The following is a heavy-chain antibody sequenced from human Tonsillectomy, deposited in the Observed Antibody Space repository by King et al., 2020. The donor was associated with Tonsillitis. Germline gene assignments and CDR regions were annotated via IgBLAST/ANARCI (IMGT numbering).Heavy chain of an antibody. Sequence: VQLVESGGGLVQPGRSLRLSCPTSGFTFGDYAMSWVRQAPGKGLEWVGFIRSKAYGGTTEYAASVKGRFFISRDDSKSIAYLQMNSLKTEDTAVYYCTRYPGLIGRDGYNWDYYHYMDVWGKGTTVTVSS. D-gene: IGHD5-24*01. J-gene: IGHJ6*03. CDR3: TRYPGLIGRDGYNWDYYHYMDV. CDR1: GFTFGDYA. CDR2: IRSKAYGGTT. V-gene: IGHV3-49*04.